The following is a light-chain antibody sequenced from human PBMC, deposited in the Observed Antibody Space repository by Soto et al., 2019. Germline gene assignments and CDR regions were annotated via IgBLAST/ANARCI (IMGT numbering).Light chain of an antibody. CDR1: QSVSSSY. V-gene: IGKV3-20*01. Sequence: EIVLTHSPGTLSLSPWERATLSCRASQSVSSSYLAWYQQKPGQAPRLLIYGASSRATGIPDRFSGSGSGTDFTLTISRLEPEDFAVYYCQQYGSSPQTFGQGTKVDIK. J-gene: IGKJ1*01. CDR2: GAS. CDR3: QQYGSSPQT.